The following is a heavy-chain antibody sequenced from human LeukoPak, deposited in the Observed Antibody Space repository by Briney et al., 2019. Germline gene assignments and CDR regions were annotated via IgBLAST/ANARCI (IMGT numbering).Heavy chain of an antibody. CDR3: ARRGTYYGDSMDY. V-gene: IGHV3-64*01. Sequence: GGSLRLSCAASGFAFSSYAMHWVRQAPGKGLEYVSAISSNGGSTYYANSVKGRFTISRDNSKNTLYLQMGSLRTEDKAVYYCARRGTYYGDSMDYWGQGTLVTVS. D-gene: IGHD4-17*01. CDR1: GFAFSSYA. J-gene: IGHJ4*02. CDR2: ISSNGGST.